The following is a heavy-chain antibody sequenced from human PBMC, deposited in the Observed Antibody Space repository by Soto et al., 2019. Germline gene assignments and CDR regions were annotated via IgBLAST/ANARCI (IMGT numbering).Heavy chain of an antibody. CDR3: AKASIAVAGKVGWFDP. CDR1: GGYHSSVGYY. J-gene: IGHJ5*01. V-gene: IGHV4-30-4*01. Sequence: TVCGGYHSSVGYYWSWIRQPPRKCLEWIVYIYYSGSTYYNPSLKSRVTISVDTSKNQFSLKLSSVTAADTAVYYCAKASIAVAGKVGWFDPWGQGTLVTVSS. CDR2: IYYSGST. D-gene: IGHD6-19*01.